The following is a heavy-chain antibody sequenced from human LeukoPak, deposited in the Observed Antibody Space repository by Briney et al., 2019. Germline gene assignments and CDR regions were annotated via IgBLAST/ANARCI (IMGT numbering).Heavy chain of an antibody. V-gene: IGHV3-23*01. CDR2: ISGSGGST. D-gene: IGHD4-17*01. CDR3: AKDQNDYGDYFRPYYFDY. Sequence: GGSLRLSCAASGFTLSSYGMSWVRQAPGKGLEWVSAISGSGGSTYYADSVKGRFTISRDNSKNTLYLQMNSLRAEDTAVYYCAKDQNDYGDYFRPYYFDYWGQGTQVTVSS. J-gene: IGHJ4*02. CDR1: GFTLSSYG.